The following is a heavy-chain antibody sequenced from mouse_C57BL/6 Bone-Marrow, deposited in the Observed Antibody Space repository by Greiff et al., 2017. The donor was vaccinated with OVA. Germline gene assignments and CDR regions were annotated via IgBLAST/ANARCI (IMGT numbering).Heavy chain of an antibody. Sequence: DVKLVESGGGLVQSGRSLRLSCATSGFTFSDFYMEWVRQAPGKGLEWIAASRNKANDYTTEYSASVKGRFIVSRDTSQSILYLQMNALRAEDTAIYYCARDVAIILFAYWGQGTLVTVSA. CDR3: ARDVAIILFAY. V-gene: IGHV7-1*01. CDR1: GFTFSDFY. J-gene: IGHJ3*01. CDR2: SRNKANDYTT. D-gene: IGHD1-1*01.